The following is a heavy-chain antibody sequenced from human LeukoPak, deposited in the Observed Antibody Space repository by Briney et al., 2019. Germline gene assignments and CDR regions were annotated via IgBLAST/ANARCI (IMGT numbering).Heavy chain of an antibody. CDR1: GFTFDGYG. D-gene: IGHD3-10*01. CDR3: ARARGSGGSGSYSFFDY. V-gene: IGHV3-20*04. Sequence: PGGSLRLSCAASGFTFDGYGMSWVRQAPGKGLEWGSGINWNGGSTGYADSVKGRFTISRDNAKNSLYLQMNSLRAEDTALYYCARARGSGGSGSYSFFDYWGQGTLVTVSS. CDR2: INWNGGST. J-gene: IGHJ4*02.